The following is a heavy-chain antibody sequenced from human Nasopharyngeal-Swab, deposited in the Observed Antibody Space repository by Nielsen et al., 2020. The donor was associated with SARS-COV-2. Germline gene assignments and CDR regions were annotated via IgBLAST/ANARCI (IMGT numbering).Heavy chain of an antibody. CDR2: ISSSSTTT. V-gene: IGHV3-11*06. CDR1: GFTFSDYY. D-gene: IGHD4-17*01. Sequence: GESLKISCAASGFTFSDYYMSWIRQAPGEGLKWVSYISSSSTTTNYADSVKGRFTISRDNAKNSLYLQMNSLRAEDTAVYYCARSATGDYNDYWGLGTLVTVSS. J-gene: IGHJ4*01. CDR3: ARSATGDYNDY.